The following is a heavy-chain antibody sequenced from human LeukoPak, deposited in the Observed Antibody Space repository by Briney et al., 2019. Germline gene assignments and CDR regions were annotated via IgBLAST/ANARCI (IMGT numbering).Heavy chain of an antibody. CDR1: GGTFSSYA. CDR2: IIPIFGTA. Sequence: ASVKVSCKASGGTFSSYAISWVRQAPGQGLEWTGGIIPIFGTANYAQKFQGRVTITTDESTSTAYMELSSLRSEDTAVYYCARDHYDILTGYPYFDYWGQGTLVTVS. J-gene: IGHJ4*02. V-gene: IGHV1-69*05. CDR3: ARDHYDILTGYPYFDY. D-gene: IGHD3-9*01.